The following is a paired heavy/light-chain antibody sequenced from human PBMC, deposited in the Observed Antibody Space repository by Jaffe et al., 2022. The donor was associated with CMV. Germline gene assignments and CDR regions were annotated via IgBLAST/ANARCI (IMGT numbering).Heavy chain of an antibody. Sequence: QVQLVQSGAEVKRPGASVKVSCKASGYTFTGYYIHWVRQAPGQGLEWVGWINFNSDATNYGQNFQGRVTMTRDTSITTAYMELSGLTSDDTAVYYCARRLSGTTEGFDYWGQGTLVTVSS. D-gene: IGHD1-7*01. CDR1: GYTFTGYY. V-gene: IGHV1-2*02. CDR3: ARRLSGTTEGFDY. J-gene: IGHJ4*02. CDR2: INFNSDAT.
Light chain of an antibody. J-gene: IGLJ3*02. CDR3: CSYAGRSTWV. CDR1: SSDVGSQNF. CDR2: EVI. Sequence: QSALTQPASVSGSPGQSITISCTGTSSDVGSQNFVSWYQQHPGNAPKVMIYEVIKRPSGVSNRFSGSRSGNTASLTISGLQAEDEADYYCCSYAGRSTWVFGGGTKLTVL. V-gene: IGLV2-23*02.